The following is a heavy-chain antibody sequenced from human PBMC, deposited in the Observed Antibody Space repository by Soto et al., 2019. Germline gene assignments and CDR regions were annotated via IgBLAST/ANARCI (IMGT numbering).Heavy chain of an antibody. CDR3: AREQGDDYVWGSYRSGAFDI. CDR1: GYSISSGYY. CDR2: IYHSGST. V-gene: IGHV4-38-2*02. D-gene: IGHD3-16*02. Sequence: QVQLQESGPGLVKPSETLSLTCAVSGYSISSGYYWGWIRQPPGKGLEWIGSIYHSGSTYYNPSLKRRVTISVDTSKSQFSLKLSSVTAADTAVYYCAREQGDDYVWGSYRSGAFDIWGQGTMVTVSS. J-gene: IGHJ3*02.